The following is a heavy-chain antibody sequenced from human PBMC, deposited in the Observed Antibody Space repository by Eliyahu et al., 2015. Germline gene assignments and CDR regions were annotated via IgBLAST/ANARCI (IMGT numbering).Heavy chain of an antibody. D-gene: IGHD2-8*01. CDR2: ISYDGNNK. V-gene: IGHV3-30-3*01. CDR3: ARRMGSYYTNGFDI. Sequence: QVQLVEXGGGVVQPGTSXXXPXAASGFTFSQYSMHWVRQPPGKGLEWVALISYDGNNKKEADFLKGRFTISRDNSKKTVSLQMNSLRSEDSGIYYCARRMGSYYTNGFDIWGQGTTVSVSS. CDR1: GFTFSQYS. J-gene: IGHJ3*02.